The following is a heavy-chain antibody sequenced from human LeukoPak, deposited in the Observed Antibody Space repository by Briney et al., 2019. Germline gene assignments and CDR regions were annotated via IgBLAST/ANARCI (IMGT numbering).Heavy chain of an antibody. CDR2: IKQDGSEK. Sequence: GGSLRLSCAASGFTFSSYWMSWVRQAPGKGLEGVANIKQDGSEKYYVDSVKGRFTISRDNAKNSLYLQMNSLRAEDTAVYYCAREIRFLEWLSDYWGQGTLVTVSS. CDR3: AREIRFLEWLSDY. J-gene: IGHJ4*02. D-gene: IGHD3-3*01. CDR1: GFTFSSYW. V-gene: IGHV3-7*01.